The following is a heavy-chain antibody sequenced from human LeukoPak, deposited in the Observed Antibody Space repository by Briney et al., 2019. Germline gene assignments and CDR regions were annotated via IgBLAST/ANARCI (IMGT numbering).Heavy chain of an antibody. J-gene: IGHJ4*02. V-gene: IGHV3-48*03. D-gene: IGHD1-14*01. CDR3: AREYHPSVYYFDY. CDR2: ISSSGSTI. Sequence: GGSLRLSCAASGFTFSNYAMSWVRQAPGKGLEWVSYISSSGSTIYYADSVKGRFTISRDNAKNSLYLQMNSLRAEDTAVYYCAREYHPSVYYFDYWGQGTLVTVSS. CDR1: GFTFSNYA.